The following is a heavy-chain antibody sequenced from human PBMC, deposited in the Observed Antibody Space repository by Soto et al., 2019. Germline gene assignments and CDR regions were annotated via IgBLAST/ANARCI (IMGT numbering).Heavy chain of an antibody. J-gene: IGHJ6*02. Sequence: PVWSLRLSGAASGLTFRISAMSGFGKARGKGLEWVSAISGSGGSTYYADSVKGRFTISRDNSKNTLYLQMNSLRAEDTAVYYCAKEEDITYNYGWGSRSAGGMDVWGQGTTVTVSS. CDR3: AKEEDITYNYGWGSRSAGGMDV. CDR2: ISGSGGST. D-gene: IGHD3-10*01. V-gene: IGHV3-23*01. CDR1: GLTFRISA.